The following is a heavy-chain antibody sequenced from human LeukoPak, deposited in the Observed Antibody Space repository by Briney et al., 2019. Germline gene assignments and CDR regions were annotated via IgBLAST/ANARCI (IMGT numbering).Heavy chain of an antibody. D-gene: IGHD4-17*01. J-gene: IGHJ4*02. V-gene: IGHV1-2*02. Sequence: GASVRLSCKASGYTFTGYYMHWVRQAPGQGLEWMGWINPNSGGTNYAQKFQGRVTMTRDTSISTAYMELTRLRSDDTAVYYCARDNGDYWFDYWGQGPVVSVSS. CDR2: INPNSGGT. CDR1: GYTFTGYY. CDR3: ARDNGDYWFDY.